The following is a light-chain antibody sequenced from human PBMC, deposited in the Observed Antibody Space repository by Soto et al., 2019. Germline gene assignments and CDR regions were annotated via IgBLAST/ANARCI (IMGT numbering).Light chain of an antibody. CDR1: QTVSTN. CDR2: SAS. Sequence: EVVMTQSPATLSVSPGERVTLSCRASQTVSTNLAWYQQKPGQAPRLLIYSASTGATGIPARFAGSGSGAEFTLTISSLQSEDFAVYYCQRYNKWPLTFGGGTKVEIK. V-gene: IGKV3-15*01. J-gene: IGKJ4*01. CDR3: QRYNKWPLT.